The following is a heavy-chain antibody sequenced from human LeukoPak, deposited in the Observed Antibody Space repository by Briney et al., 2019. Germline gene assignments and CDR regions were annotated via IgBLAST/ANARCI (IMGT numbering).Heavy chain of an antibody. CDR3: ARGGYSYDHYGMDV. Sequence: ASVKVSCKASGYTFTGYYMHWVRQAPGQGLEWMGWIDPNSGGTNYAQKFQGRVTMTRDTSISTAYMELSRLRSDDTAVYYCARGGYSYDHYGMDVWGQGTTVTVSS. V-gene: IGHV1-2*02. CDR1: GYTFTGYY. CDR2: IDPNSGGT. J-gene: IGHJ6*02. D-gene: IGHD5-18*01.